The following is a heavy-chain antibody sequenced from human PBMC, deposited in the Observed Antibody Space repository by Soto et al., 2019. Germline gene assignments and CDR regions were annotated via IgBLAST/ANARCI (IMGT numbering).Heavy chain of an antibody. D-gene: IGHD5-12*01. Sequence: GESLKISCKGSGYSFTSYWIGWVRQMPGKGLEWMGIIYPGDSDTRYSPSFQGQVTISADKSISTAYLQWSSLKASDTAVYYCAGLRGYSGYVTVGQWLPRRLPGGMDVWGQGTTVTVSS. J-gene: IGHJ6*02. CDR1: GYSFTSYW. CDR3: AGLRGYSGYVTVGQWLPRRLPGGMDV. V-gene: IGHV5-51*01. CDR2: IYPGDSDT.